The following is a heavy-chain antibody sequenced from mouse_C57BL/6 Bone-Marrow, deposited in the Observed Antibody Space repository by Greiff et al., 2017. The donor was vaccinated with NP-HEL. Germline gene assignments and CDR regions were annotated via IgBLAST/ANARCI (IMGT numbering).Heavy chain of an antibody. CDR1: GFTFSSYG. D-gene: IGHD2-4*01. Sequence: EVKLVESGGDLVKPGGSLKLSCAASGFTFSSYGMSWVRQTPDKRLEWVATISSGGSYTYYPDSVKGRFTISRDNSKNTLYLQMSSLKSEDTAMYYCARRDYDYDGAWFAYWGQGTLVTVSA. CDR2: ISSGGSYT. J-gene: IGHJ3*01. CDR3: ARRDYDYDGAWFAY. V-gene: IGHV5-6*02.